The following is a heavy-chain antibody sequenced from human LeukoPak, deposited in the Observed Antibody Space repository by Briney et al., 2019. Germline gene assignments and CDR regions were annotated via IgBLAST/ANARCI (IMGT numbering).Heavy chain of an antibody. CDR1: GGSISSYY. Sequence: SETLSLTCTVSGGSISSYYWSWIRQPPGKGLEWIGYIYYSGSTNYNPSLKSRVTISVDTSKNQFSLKLSSVTAADTAVYYCARRIPAGYSYEYWGQGTLVTVSS. D-gene: IGHD5-18*01. CDR3: ARRIPAGYSYEY. CDR2: IYYSGST. J-gene: IGHJ4*02. V-gene: IGHV4-59*08.